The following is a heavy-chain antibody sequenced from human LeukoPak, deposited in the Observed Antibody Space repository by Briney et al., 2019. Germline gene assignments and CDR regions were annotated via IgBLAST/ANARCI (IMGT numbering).Heavy chain of an antibody. Sequence: GGFLRLSCAASGFTFSDYYMSWIRQAPGKGLEWVSYISSSGSTIYYADSVKGRFTISRDNAKNSLYLQMNSLRAEDTAVYYCARAISGNYRNYWYFDLWGRGTLVTVSS. CDR1: GFTFSDYY. CDR3: ARAISGNYRNYWYFDL. D-gene: IGHD1-26*01. V-gene: IGHV3-11*01. J-gene: IGHJ2*01. CDR2: ISSSGSTI.